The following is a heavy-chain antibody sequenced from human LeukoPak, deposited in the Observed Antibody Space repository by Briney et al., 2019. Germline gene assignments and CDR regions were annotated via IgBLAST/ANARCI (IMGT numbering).Heavy chain of an antibody. Sequence: ASVKVSCKASGYTFTNYHMHWVRQAPGQGLEWMGIINPSGGITSYAQKFQGRVTMTRDMSTSTVYMELSSLRSEDTAVYYCARYGHSPYFDSWGQGTLVTVSS. V-gene: IGHV1-46*01. J-gene: IGHJ4*02. CDR1: GYTFTNYH. CDR3: ARYGHSPYFDS. CDR2: INPSGGIT. D-gene: IGHD3-10*01.